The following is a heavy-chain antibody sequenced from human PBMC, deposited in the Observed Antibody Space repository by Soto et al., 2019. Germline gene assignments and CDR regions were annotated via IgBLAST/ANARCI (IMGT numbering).Heavy chain of an antibody. V-gene: IGHV3-53*01. CDR1: GFTVSGNY. J-gene: IGHJ5*02. CDR2: IFSGDNT. CDR3: ATGLTLPVRPSFDT. Sequence: EVQLVESGGGLIQPGGSLRLSCAASGFTVSGNYITWVRQAPGKGLEWVSVIFSGDNTYYSDSVKGRFTISRDNSKNTVYLQRNRLRGDDAAVYFCATGLTLPVRPSFDTWGQGTLLTVSS. D-gene: IGHD2-21*02.